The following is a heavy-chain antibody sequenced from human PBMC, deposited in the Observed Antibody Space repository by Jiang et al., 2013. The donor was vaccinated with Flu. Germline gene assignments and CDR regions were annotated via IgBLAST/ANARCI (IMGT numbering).Heavy chain of an antibody. V-gene: IGHV1-46*01. CDR1: GYSFTSNY. CDR3: ARVLSCGGSCYYFDS. Sequence: QSGAEVKKPGASVTVSCKTSGYSFTSNYMHWVRQAPGQGLEWMAMINPSGGYTTYAQDFLGRVSMTRDTSTTTVYMELSSLRSDDTAVYYCARVLSCGGSCYYFDSWGQGTLVIVS. J-gene: IGHJ4*02. D-gene: IGHD2-21*01. CDR2: INPSGGYT.